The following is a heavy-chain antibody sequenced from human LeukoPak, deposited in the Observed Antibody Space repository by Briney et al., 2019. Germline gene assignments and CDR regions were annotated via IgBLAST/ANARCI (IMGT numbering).Heavy chain of an antibody. D-gene: IGHD3-22*01. CDR2: LSDADST. CDR1: GFSVSVNF. CDR3: ARPHSRAYPYAFDV. V-gene: IGHV3-66*01. Sequence: GSLRLSCAASGFSVSVNFVSWVRQAPGKGLEWVSILSDADSTYYSDSVKGRFTISRDNSKNTLYLQMDSLRAEDTAVYYCARPHSRAYPYAFDVWGQGTMVTVSS. J-gene: IGHJ3*01.